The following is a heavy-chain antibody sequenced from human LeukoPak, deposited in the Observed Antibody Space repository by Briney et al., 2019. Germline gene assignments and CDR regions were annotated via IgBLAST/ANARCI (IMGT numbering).Heavy chain of an antibody. J-gene: IGHJ4*02. V-gene: IGHV3-30*04. CDR3: ARSITGTTGGVFDY. CDR2: ISYDGSNK. D-gene: IGHD1-7*01. Sequence: GGSLRLSCAASGFTFSSYAMHWVRQAPGKGLEWVAVISYDGSNKYYADSVKGRFTISRDNSKNTLYLQMNSLRAEDTAVYYCARSITGTTGGVFDYWGQGTLVTVSS. CDR1: GFTFSSYA.